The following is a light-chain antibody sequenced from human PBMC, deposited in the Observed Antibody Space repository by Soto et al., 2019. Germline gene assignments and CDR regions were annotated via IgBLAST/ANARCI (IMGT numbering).Light chain of an antibody. Sequence: DIQMTQAPSTLSASVGDRVTITCRADQSITRWLAWFQQKPGKAPSLLIYDATNLQPGVPSRFSGSGSGTEFTLTISSLQPDDFASYYCQQDNGYSHSFGQGNRVELK. V-gene: IGKV1-5*01. CDR1: QSITRW. CDR2: DAT. J-gene: IGKJ2*01. CDR3: QQDNGYSHS.